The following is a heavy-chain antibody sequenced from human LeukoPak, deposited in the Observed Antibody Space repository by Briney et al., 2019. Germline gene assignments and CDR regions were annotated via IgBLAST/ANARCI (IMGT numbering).Heavy chain of an antibody. J-gene: IGHJ5*02. Sequence: GGSLRLSCAASGFSFSNFGMHWVRQAPGKGLEWVAVISYDGRNKYFADSVKGRLTISRDNSKNMVYLEMNSLRDEDTAVYYCAKDKRGSSGWYDHWGQGTLVIVSS. CDR1: GFSFSNFG. CDR2: ISYDGRNK. CDR3: AKDKRGSSGWYDH. V-gene: IGHV3-30*18. D-gene: IGHD6-19*01.